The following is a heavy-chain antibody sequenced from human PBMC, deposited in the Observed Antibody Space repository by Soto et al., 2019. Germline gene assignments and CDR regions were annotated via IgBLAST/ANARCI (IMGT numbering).Heavy chain of an antibody. CDR3: ARGLATLPVFAFDI. J-gene: IGHJ3*02. V-gene: IGHV2-5*01. Sequence: QGTLKESGPTLVKPTQTLTLTCSFSGFSLSTSGVGVGWIRQSPGKALEWLALIYWSGDEHYRPSLKSRLSITKVTSKNHVVLIMTDMDPVNTATYYCARGLATLPVFAFDIWGQGTMVTVSS. CDR2: IYWSGDE. D-gene: IGHD6-6*01. CDR1: GFSLSTSGVG.